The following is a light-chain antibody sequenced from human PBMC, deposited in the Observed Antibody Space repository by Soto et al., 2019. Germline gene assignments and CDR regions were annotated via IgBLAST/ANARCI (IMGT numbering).Light chain of an antibody. Sequence: QSALTQPPSASGSPGQSVTISCTGTSSDVGGYNYVSWYQQYPGRAPKLMIYVVTKRPSGVPDRFSGSKSGNTASLTVSGLQAEDEADYYCSSYAASNNFYFVFGGGTKVTVL. CDR2: VVT. V-gene: IGLV2-8*01. J-gene: IGLJ3*02. CDR1: SSDVGGYNY. CDR3: SSYAASNNFYFV.